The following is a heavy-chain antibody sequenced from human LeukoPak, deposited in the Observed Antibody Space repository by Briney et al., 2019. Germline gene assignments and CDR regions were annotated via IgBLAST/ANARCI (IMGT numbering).Heavy chain of an antibody. J-gene: IGHJ4*02. CDR2: INHSGST. D-gene: IGHD2-21*02. Sequence: SETLSLTCAVYGGSFSGYYWSWIRQPPGKGLEWIGEINHSGSTNYNPSLKSRVTISVDTSKNQFSLKLSSVTAADTAVYYCARPRTQGGDKCFDYWGQGTLVTVSS. CDR1: GGSFSGYY. CDR3: ARPRTQGGDKCFDY. V-gene: IGHV4-34*01.